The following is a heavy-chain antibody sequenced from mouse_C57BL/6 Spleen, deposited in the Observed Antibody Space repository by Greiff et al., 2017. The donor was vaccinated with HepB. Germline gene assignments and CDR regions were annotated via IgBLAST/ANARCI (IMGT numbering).Heavy chain of an antibody. J-gene: IGHJ3*01. V-gene: IGHV1-15*01. Sequence: QVQLKESGAELVRPGASVTLSCKASGYTFTDYEMHWVKQTPVHGLEWIGAIDPETGGTAYNQKFKGKAILTADKSSSTAYMELRSLTSEDSAVYYCTRGPEGAFAYWGQGTLVTVSA. CDR3: TRGPEGAFAY. CDR1: GYTFTDYE. CDR2: IDPETGGT.